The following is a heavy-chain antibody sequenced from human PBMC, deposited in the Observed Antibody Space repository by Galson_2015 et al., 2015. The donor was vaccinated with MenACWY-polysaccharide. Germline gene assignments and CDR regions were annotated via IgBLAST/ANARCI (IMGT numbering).Heavy chain of an antibody. CDR2: MNPNSGNT. Sequence: SVKVSCKASGYTFGSRDINWVRQATGQGLEWMGWMNPNSGNTGYEKKFKGRVTMTRNTSITTAYMELSSLRSEDTAVYYCARGSHYSYYYMDVWGKGTSVIVSS. CDR1: GYTFGSRD. CDR3: ARGSHYSYYYMDV. J-gene: IGHJ6*03. V-gene: IGHV1-8*01.